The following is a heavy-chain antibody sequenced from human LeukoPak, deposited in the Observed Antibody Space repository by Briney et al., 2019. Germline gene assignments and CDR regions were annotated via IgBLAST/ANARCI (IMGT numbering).Heavy chain of an antibody. CDR2: IYTGGST. J-gene: IGHJ5*02. Sequence: GGSLRLSCAASGLSVSGNSMTWVRQAPGKGLEWVSVIYTGGSTYYADSVKGRFTISTDKSKNTVYLQMNSLRAEDTALYYCARDRRDTWSLGWFDPWGQGTLVTVSS. CDR3: ARDRRDTWSLGWFDP. D-gene: IGHD1-20*01. V-gene: IGHV3-53*01. CDR1: GLSVSGNS.